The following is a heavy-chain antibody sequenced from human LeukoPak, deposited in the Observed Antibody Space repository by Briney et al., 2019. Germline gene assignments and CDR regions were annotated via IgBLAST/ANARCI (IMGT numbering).Heavy chain of an antibody. V-gene: IGHV3-21*01. CDR1: GFTFSSCG. J-gene: IGHJ4*02. Sequence: GESLRLSCAASGFTFSSCGFNWVRQAPGKGLEWVSSIGPTGTDRYFADSVRGRFTISRDNAKNSMYLQMDSLRDEDTAVYYCATETIGRHYDYWGQGTLLTVSS. CDR2: IGPTGTDR. CDR3: ATETIGRHYDY. D-gene: IGHD1-14*01.